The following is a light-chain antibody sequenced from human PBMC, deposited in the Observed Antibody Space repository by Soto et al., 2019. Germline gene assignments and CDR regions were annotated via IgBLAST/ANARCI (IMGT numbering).Light chain of an antibody. CDR3: QQYDTLT. Sequence: DIQMTQSPSTLSASVGDRVTITCRASQSISSWLAWYQQKPGKAPKLLIYDASNLETGVPSRFSGSGSGTDFTFTISSLQPEDIATYYCQQYDTLTFGGGTKVDIK. V-gene: IGKV1-33*01. J-gene: IGKJ4*01. CDR1: QSISSW. CDR2: DAS.